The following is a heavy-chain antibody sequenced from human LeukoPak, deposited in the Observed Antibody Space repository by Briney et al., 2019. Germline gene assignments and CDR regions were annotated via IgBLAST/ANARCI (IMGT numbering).Heavy chain of an antibody. CDR3: ASASFYDSTSYGCDF. V-gene: IGHV3-23*03. J-gene: IGHJ4*02. Sequence: PGGSLRLSCTASGFTFGDYAMSWVRQAPGQGLECVSGIYSDGDTYYSDSVKGRFTIIRETFKNTVHLQMNSLRAEDTAVYYCASASFYDSTSYGCDFWGQGTLVTVSS. D-gene: IGHD3-22*01. CDR2: IYSDGDT. CDR1: GFTFGDYA.